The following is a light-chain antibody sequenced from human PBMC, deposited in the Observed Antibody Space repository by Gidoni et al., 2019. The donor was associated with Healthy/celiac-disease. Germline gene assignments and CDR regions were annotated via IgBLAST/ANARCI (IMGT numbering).Light chain of an antibody. CDR2: AAS. CDR1: QSISSY. CDR3: QQSYSTLYT. V-gene: IGKV1-39*01. J-gene: IGKJ2*01. Sequence: SPSSLSASVGDRVTITCRASQSISSYLNWYQQKPGKAPKLLIYAASSLQRGVPSRFSGSGSGTDFTLTISSLQPEDFATYYCQQSYSTLYTFGQGTKLEIK.